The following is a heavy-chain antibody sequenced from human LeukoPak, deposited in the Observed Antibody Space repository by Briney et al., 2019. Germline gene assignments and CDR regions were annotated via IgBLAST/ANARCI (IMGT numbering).Heavy chain of an antibody. J-gene: IGHJ5*01. CDR3: ATDDGSAPMGFAS. V-gene: IGHV1-69*05. D-gene: IGHD1-26*01. CDR2: IIPILGTT. CDR1: GGTFSSYA. Sequence: ASVKVSCKASGGTFSSYAFSWVRQAPGQGLQWMGGIIPILGTTNYAQQFQGRVTMTTDESTSTAFMELSSLRSEDTAIYYCATDDGSAPMGFASWGQGTLLPVS.